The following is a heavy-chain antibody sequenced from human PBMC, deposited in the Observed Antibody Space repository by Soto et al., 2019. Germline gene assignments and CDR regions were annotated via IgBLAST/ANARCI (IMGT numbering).Heavy chain of an antibody. CDR3: ERHDGFSSRWIFDY. V-gene: IGHV4-59*08. Sequence: SETLSLTCTVSGGSISSYHWSWIRQTPGKGLEWIGYVYYSGGSNYTPSLKSRVAISLDTSNTQFSLKLTSVTATDTAVYSCERHDGFSSRWIFDYWGHGSLVIVSS. CDR2: VYYSGGS. J-gene: IGHJ4*01. CDR1: GGSISSYH. D-gene: IGHD6-19*01.